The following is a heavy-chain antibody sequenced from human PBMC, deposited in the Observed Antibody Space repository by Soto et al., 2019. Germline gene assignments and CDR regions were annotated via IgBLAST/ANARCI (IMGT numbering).Heavy chain of an antibody. CDR1: GGSISSTNW. Sequence: QVQLRESGPGPVKPSGTLSLSCTVSGGSISSTNWWTWVRQSPGKGLEWIGEIYHTGSTTYSPSLRGRVTMSVDKSNNQFSRKLRYVTAADTAMYYCATLPPRIELAVLPIPTWGQGTLVTVSA. D-gene: IGHD2-8*02. V-gene: IGHV4-4*02. CDR3: ATLPPRIELAVLPIPT. CDR2: IYHTGST. J-gene: IGHJ5*02.